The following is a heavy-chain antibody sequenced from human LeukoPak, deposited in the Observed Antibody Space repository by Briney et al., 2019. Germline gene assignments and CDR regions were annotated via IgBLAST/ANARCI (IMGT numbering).Heavy chain of an antibody. CDR1: GFTFRDAD. J-gene: IGHJ4*02. Sequence: GGSLRLTCAASGFTFRDADMTWVRQAPGKGLEWVSLISSSGANAYYADSVKGRLTISRDNSKNALYLQRNNLRGTDTAEYYCAKDMELASRGQGTLVTVSS. V-gene: IGHV3-23*01. CDR2: ISSSGANA. CDR3: AKDMELAS. D-gene: IGHD1-26*01.